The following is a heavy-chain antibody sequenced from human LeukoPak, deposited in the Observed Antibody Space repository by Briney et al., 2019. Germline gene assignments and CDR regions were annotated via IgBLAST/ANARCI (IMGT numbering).Heavy chain of an antibody. D-gene: IGHD3-22*01. CDR2: INHSGST. J-gene: IGHJ4*02. V-gene: IGHV4-34*01. CDR1: GGSFSGYY. Sequence: SETLSLTCAVYGGSFSGYYWSLIRQPPGKGLEWIGEINHSGSTNYNPSLKSRVTISVDTSKNQFSLKLSSVTAADTAVYYCARKGDDSSGYVDYWGQGTLVTVSS. CDR3: ARKGDDSSGYVDY.